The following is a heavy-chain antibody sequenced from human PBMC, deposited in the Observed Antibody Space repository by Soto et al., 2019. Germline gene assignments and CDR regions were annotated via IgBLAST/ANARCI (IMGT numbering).Heavy chain of an antibody. CDR2: LHYTGFS. D-gene: IGHD6-13*01. J-gene: IGHJ4*02. CDR1: GALPTGYD. CDR3: ASSYGNAWYTY. V-gene: IGHV4-59*01. Sequence: SENLSLPPVFSGALPTGYDLTLSRQSPGKGLEWIGYLHYTGFSFSNPSLKSRVARSVDKSKNEFTLQLTSVTAAVTALYYCASSYGNAWYTYWGQGIQVTGFS.